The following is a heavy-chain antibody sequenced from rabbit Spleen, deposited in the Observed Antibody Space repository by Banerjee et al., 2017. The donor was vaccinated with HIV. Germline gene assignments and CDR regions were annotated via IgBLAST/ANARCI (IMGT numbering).Heavy chain of an antibody. CDR2: INAATGKP. J-gene: IGHJ4*01. D-gene: IGHD1-1*01. Sequence: QERLVESGGGLVKPEGSLKLSCTASGFSFSNKAVMCWVRQAPGKGLEWIACINAATGKPVYATWAKGRFTISRTSSTTVTLRMTSLTAADRAAYFCARDLVGVIGWNFYLWGPGTLVT. CDR3: ARDLVGVIGWNFYL. V-gene: IGHV1S45*01. CDR1: GFSFSNKAV.